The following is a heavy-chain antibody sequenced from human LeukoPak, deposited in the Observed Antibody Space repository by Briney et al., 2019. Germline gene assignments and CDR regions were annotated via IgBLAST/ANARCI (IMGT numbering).Heavy chain of an antibody. Sequence: NPSETLSLTCTASGGSISSGDYYWRWIRQPPGKGLEWIGYIYYSGSTYYNPSLKSRATISVDTPKNQFSLKLSSVTAADTAVYYCARAHYGSGSYYPITRFYPWGQGTLVTVSS. CDR1: GGSISSGDYY. CDR3: ARAHYGSGSYYPITRFYP. D-gene: IGHD3-10*01. CDR2: IYYSGST. V-gene: IGHV4-30-4*01. J-gene: IGHJ5*02.